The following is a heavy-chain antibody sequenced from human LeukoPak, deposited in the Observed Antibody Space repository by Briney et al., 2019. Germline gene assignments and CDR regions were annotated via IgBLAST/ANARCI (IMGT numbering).Heavy chain of an antibody. V-gene: IGHV5-51*01. CDR1: GYSFTNYW. CDR3: GRTGTTTATSYFDT. Sequence: GESLKISCKGSGYSFTNYWIGWVRQMPGKGLEWVGVIYPSDSDTRYSASFEGQATISVDKSANTAYLQWNSLKASDTAMYYCGRTGTTTATSYFDTWGQGTLVTVSS. CDR2: IYPSDSDT. J-gene: IGHJ5*02. D-gene: IGHD2-2*01.